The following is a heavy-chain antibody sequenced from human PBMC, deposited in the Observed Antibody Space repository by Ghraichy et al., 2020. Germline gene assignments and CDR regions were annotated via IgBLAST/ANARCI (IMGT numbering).Heavy chain of an antibody. CDR1: GFTFNGYA. J-gene: IGHJ4*02. V-gene: IGHV3-23*01. CDR2: ISLSGGST. Sequence: GSLRLSCAASGFTFNGYAMTWVRQAPGKGLEWVSTISLSGGSTYYADSVKGRFTISRDNSKSTLYLQMSSLRAEDTAVFYCAKVSGGDGYKDYFDYWGQGTLVTVSS. CDR3: AKVSGGDGYKDYFDY. D-gene: IGHD5-24*01.